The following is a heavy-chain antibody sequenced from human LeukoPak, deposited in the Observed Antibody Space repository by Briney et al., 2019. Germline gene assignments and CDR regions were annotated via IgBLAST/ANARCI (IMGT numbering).Heavy chain of an antibody. CDR2: IYYSGDT. CDR3: ARDRVPSGAFDI. J-gene: IGHJ3*02. CDR1: GVSVSSYY. V-gene: IGHV4-59*02. Sequence: SETLSLTCTVSGVSVSSYYWTWIRQPPGKGLEWIGYIYYSGDTYYNPSLKSRVTISVDTSKNQFSLKLNSVTAADTAVYYCARDRVPSGAFDIWGQGTMVTVSS. D-gene: IGHD2-2*01.